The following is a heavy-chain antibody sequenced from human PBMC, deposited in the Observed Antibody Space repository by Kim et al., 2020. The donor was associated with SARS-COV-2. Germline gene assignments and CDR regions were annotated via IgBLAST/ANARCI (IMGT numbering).Heavy chain of an antibody. Sequence: SETLSLTCTVSGGSISSGGYYWSWIRQHPGKGLEWIGYIYYSGSTYYNPSLKSRVTISVDTSKNQFSLKLSSVTAADTAVYYCARDPYCSSTSCYAGYYYGMDVWGQGTTVTVSS. V-gene: IGHV4-31*03. CDR3: ARDPYCSSTSCYAGYYYGMDV. J-gene: IGHJ6*02. CDR1: GGSISSGGYY. D-gene: IGHD2-2*01. CDR2: IYYSGST.